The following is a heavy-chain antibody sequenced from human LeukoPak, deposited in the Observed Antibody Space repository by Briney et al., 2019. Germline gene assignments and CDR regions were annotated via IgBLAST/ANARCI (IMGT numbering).Heavy chain of an antibody. CDR3: ARAPPRDYGSGSCVRGVDY. J-gene: IGHJ4*02. CDR1: GGSFSGYY. CDR2: INHSGST. V-gene: IGHV4-34*01. Sequence: SETLSLTCAVYGGSFSGYYWSWIRQPPGKGLEWIGEINHSGSTNYNPSLKSRVTISVDTSKNQFSLKLSSVTAADTAVYYCARAPPRDYGSGSCVRGVDYWGQGTLVTVSS. D-gene: IGHD3-10*01.